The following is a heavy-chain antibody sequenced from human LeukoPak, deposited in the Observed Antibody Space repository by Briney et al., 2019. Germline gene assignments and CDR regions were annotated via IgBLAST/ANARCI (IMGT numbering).Heavy chain of an antibody. Sequence: ASVKVSCKASGYTFTAYYMHWVRQAPGQGLEWMGWINLNSGGTDSAQKFQGRVTMTRDTSISAAYMELSRLGSDDTAVYYCARVAGGDWYYFDFWGQGTLVTVSS. CDR1: GYTFTAYY. V-gene: IGHV1-2*02. CDR2: INLNSGGT. CDR3: ARVAGGDWYYFDF. J-gene: IGHJ4*02. D-gene: IGHD2-21*02.